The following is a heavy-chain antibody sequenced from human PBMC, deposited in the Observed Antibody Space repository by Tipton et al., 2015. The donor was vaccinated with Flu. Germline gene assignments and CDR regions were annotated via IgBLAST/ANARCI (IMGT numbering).Heavy chain of an antibody. Sequence: LRLSCTVSGGSISSYFWSWIRQPPGKGLEWIGYFSFAGGTNYNPSPNSRVTISVDTSKTQVSLRLTSVTAADTAVYYCARDRRTYTTGDYPVRYFDFWGPGTLVAVSS. CDR3: ARDRRTYTTGDYPVRYFDF. D-gene: IGHD4-17*01. CDR2: FSFAGGT. V-gene: IGHV4-59*01. CDR1: GGSISSYF. J-gene: IGHJ4*02.